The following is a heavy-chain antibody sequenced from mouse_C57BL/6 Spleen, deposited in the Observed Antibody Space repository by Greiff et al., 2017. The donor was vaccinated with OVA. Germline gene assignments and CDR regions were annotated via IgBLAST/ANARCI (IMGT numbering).Heavy chain of an antibody. J-gene: IGHJ4*01. V-gene: IGHV1-55*01. CDR3: ARQGDGYYEAMDY. Sequence: QVQLQQPGAELVKPGASVKMSCKASGYTFTSYWITWVKQRPGQGLEWIGDIYPGSGSTNYNEKFKSKATLTVDTSSSTAYLQLSSLTSEDSAVYYCARQGDGYYEAMDYWGQGTSVTVSS. D-gene: IGHD2-3*01. CDR1: GYTFTSYW. CDR2: IYPGSGST.